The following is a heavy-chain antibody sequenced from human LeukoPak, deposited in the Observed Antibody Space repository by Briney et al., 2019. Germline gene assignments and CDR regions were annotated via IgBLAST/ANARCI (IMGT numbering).Heavy chain of an antibody. CDR3: ARGGGSIWPQRDY. V-gene: IGHV4-34*01. CDR2: INHSGST. Sequence: PSETLSLTCAVYGGSFSGYYWSWVRQPPGKGLEWIGEINHSGSTNYNPSLKSRVTISVDTSKNQFSLKLSSVTAADTAVYYCARGGGSIWPQRDYWGQGTLVTVSS. J-gene: IGHJ4*02. D-gene: IGHD6-13*01. CDR1: GGSFSGYY.